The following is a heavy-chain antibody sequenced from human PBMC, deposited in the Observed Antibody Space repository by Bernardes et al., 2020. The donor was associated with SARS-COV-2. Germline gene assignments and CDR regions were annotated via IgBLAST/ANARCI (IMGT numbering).Heavy chain of an antibody. CDR3: AKRNYYGSGSYFVTDPYYYGMDV. J-gene: IGHJ6*02. CDR1: GFTFSSYS. V-gene: IGHV3-48*02. D-gene: IGHD3-10*01. Sequence: GGYLRLSCASSGFTFSSYSMNWVRQAPGKGLEWVSYISSSSSPIYYADSVKGRFTISRDNAKNSLYLQMNSLRDEDTAVYYCAKRNYYGSGSYFVTDPYYYGMDVWGQGTTVTVSS. CDR2: ISSSSSPI.